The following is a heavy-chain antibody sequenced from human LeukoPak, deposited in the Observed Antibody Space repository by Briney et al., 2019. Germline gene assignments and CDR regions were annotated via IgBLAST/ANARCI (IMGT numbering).Heavy chain of an antibody. CDR1: GFTFSSYS. V-gene: IGHV3-21*01. CDR3: ARDIHSVAFDI. Sequence: GGSLRLSCAASGFTFSSYSMNWVRQAPGKGLEWVSSISSSSSYIYYADSVKGRFTISRDNAKGSVYLQMNSLGVEDTAVYYCARDIHSVAFDIWGQGTMVTVSS. CDR2: ISSSSSYI. J-gene: IGHJ3*02.